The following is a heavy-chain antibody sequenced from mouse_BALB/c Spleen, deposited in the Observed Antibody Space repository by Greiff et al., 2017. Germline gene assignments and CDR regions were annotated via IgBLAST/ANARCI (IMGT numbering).Heavy chain of an antibody. Sequence: ESGPGLVKPSQSLSLTCTVTGYSITSDYAWNWIRQFPGNKLEWMGYISYSGSTSYNPSLKSRISITRDTSKNQFFLQLNSVTTEDTATYYCARYYAPNWYFDVWGAGTTVTVSS. CDR3: ARYYAPNWYFDV. CDR2: ISYSGST. V-gene: IGHV3-2*02. CDR1: GYSITSDYA. J-gene: IGHJ1*01. D-gene: IGHD1-1*01.